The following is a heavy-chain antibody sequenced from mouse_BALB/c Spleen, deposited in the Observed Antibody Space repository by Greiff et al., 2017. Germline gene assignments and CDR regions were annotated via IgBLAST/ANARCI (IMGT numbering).Heavy chain of an antibody. CDR2: ISYSGST. V-gene: IGHV3-8*02. J-gene: IGHJ4*01. Sequence: VKLMESGPSLVKPSQTLSLTCSVTGDSITSGYWNWIRKFPGNKLEYMGYISYSGSTYYNPSLKSRISITRDTSKNQYYLQLNSVTTEDTATYYCARGDYDYDLSYAMDYWGQGTSVTVSS. D-gene: IGHD2-4*01. CDR3: ARGDYDYDLSYAMDY. CDR1: GDSITSGY.